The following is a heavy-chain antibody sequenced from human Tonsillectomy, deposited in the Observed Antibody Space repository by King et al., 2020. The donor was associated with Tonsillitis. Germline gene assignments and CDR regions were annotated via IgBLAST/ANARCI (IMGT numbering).Heavy chain of an antibody. Sequence: QLQESGPGLVKPSETLSLTCTVSGGSISSKTYYWGWIRQPPGKVPEWVWTIFFSGGTYSNPSHKRRVTISVDTAKNQFSLELTSVTAADTAVYYCARQPYYMDVWGKGTTVTVSS. CDR1: GGSISSKTYY. CDR2: IFFSGGT. J-gene: IGHJ6*03. CDR3: ARQPYYMDV. V-gene: IGHV4-39*01.